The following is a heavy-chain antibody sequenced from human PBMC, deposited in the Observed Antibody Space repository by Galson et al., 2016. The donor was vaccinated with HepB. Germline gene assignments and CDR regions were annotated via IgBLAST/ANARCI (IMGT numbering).Heavy chain of an antibody. CDR2: TSSGSSYI. D-gene: IGHD2-15*01. J-gene: IGHJ4*02. Sequence: SLRLSCAASGFGFRSYVMNWVRQAPGKGLEWVSSTSSGSSYIYYADSVKGRFTISRDNAKNSLHLQMNSLRAEDTAVYYCARNRLGWSLLEAIDSWGQGTLVTVSS. CDR3: ARNRLGWSLLEAIDS. CDR1: GFGFRSYV. V-gene: IGHV3-21*01.